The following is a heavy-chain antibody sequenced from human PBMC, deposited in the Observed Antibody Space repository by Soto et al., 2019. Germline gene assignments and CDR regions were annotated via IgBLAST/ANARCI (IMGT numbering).Heavy chain of an antibody. CDR2: IIPILGIA. CDR3: ARDRGIMVVTAAEDGMDV. CDR1: GGTFSSYT. D-gene: IGHD2-21*02. Sequence: QVQLVQSGAEVKKPGSSVKDSCKASGGTFSSYTISWVRQAPGQGLEWMGRIIPILGIANYAQKFQGRVTITADKSASTAYMELSSLRSEDTAVYYCARDRGIMVVTAAEDGMDVWGQGTTVTVSS. J-gene: IGHJ6*02. V-gene: IGHV1-69*08.